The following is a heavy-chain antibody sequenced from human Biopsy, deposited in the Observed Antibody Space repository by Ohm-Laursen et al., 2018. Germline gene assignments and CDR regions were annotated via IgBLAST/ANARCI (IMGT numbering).Heavy chain of an antibody. D-gene: IGHD2-21*02. CDR2: INPSGRYT. CDR1: GNTFATYH. CDR3: ARPRGTATAIADGLDY. Sequence: EASVKVSCKASGNTFATYHIHWVRQAPGQGLEWLGYINPSGRYTRNAQSFQGRVTMTRDTSTSTVYMELSGLTSDDTAVYYCARPRGTATAIADGLDYWGQGTLVTVSS. V-gene: IGHV1-46*01. J-gene: IGHJ4*02.